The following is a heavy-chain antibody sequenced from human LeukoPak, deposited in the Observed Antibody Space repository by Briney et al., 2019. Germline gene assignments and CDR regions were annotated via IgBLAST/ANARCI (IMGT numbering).Heavy chain of an antibody. CDR2: INQDGRNV. J-gene: IGHJ3*02. D-gene: IGHD6-13*01. CDR3: ARPIYSSSWDAFNI. Sequence: PGGSLRLSCAASGVTFRSYWMSWGRQAPGKGLECVANINQDGRNVYYVGYVKGRFTTSRDKAKKSLYLQMNSLRAEDTAVYYCARPIYSSSWDAFNIWGQGTMVTVSS. V-gene: IGHV3-7*01. CDR1: GVTFRSYW.